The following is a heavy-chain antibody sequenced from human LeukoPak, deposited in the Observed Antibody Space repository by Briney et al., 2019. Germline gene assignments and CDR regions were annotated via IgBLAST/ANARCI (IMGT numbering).Heavy chain of an antibody. D-gene: IGHD4-17*01. Sequence: PSETLSLTCTVSGGSISSSSYYWGWIRQPPGKGLEWIGRIYTSGSTNYNPSLKSRVTMSVDTSKNQFSLKLSSVTAADTAVYYCARVGQYGDYADYWGQGTLVTVSS. V-gene: IGHV4-39*07. J-gene: IGHJ4*02. CDR2: IYTSGST. CDR3: ARVGQYGDYADY. CDR1: GGSISSSSYY.